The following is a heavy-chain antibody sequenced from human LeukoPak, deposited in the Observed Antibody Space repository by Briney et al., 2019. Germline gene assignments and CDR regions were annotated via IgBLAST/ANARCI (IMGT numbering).Heavy chain of an antibody. D-gene: IGHD6-6*01. CDR1: GGSFSGYY. CDR2: INHSGST. Sequence: SETLSLTCAVYGGSFSGYYWSWIRQPPGKGLEWIGEINHSGSTNYNPSLKSRITISVDTSKNQFSLKLSSVTAADTAVYYCARTVEYSSSSGVTQFDYWGQGTLVTVSS. CDR3: ARTVEYSSSSGVTQFDY. V-gene: IGHV4-34*01. J-gene: IGHJ4*02.